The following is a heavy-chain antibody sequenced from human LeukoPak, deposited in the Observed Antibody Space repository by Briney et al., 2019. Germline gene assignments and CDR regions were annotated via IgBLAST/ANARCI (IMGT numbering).Heavy chain of an antibody. CDR3: AKLAKYFYGSETYYFIEH. CDR2: ISSSGSTI. J-gene: IGHJ1*01. Sequence: GGSLRLSCAASGFTFSDYYMSWIRQAPGKGLEWVSYISSSGSTIYYADSVKGRFTISRDNAKNSLYLQMYSLRVEDTAVYYCAKLAKYFYGSETYYFIEHWGQGTPVTAS. V-gene: IGHV3-11*04. D-gene: IGHD3-10*01. CDR1: GFTFSDYY.